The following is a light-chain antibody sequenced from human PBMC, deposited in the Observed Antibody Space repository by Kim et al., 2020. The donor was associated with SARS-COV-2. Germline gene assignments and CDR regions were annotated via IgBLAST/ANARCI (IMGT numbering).Light chain of an antibody. CDR3: NSRDSSGDHQGV. CDR1: SLRTFY. CDR2: GEN. J-gene: IGLJ3*02. V-gene: IGLV3-19*01. Sequence: LGQTVRITCREDSLRTFYASWYQQKPRQAPVLVLYGENDRPSGIPDRFSGSISGDTASLTITGILAEDEADYYCNSRDSSGDHQGVFGGGTQLTVL.